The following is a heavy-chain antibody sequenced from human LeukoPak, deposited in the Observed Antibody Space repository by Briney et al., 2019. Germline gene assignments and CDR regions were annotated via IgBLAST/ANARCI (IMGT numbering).Heavy chain of an antibody. CDR2: FDPEDGEK. J-gene: IGHJ4*02. CDR1: GYTLTELS. CDR3: ATGLDYSNRNPPDY. V-gene: IGHV1-24*01. D-gene: IGHD4-11*01. Sequence: GASVKVSCKVSGYTLTELSMHWVRQAPGKGLEWMGGFDPEDGEKIYAQKFQGRVTMTEDTSTDTAYMELSSLRSEDTAVYYCATGLDYSNRNPPDYWGQGTLVTVSS.